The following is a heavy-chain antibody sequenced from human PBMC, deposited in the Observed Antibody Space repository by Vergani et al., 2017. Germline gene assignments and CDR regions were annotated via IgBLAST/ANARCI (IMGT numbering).Heavy chain of an antibody. CDR2: IYSTGST. Sequence: QVQLQESGPGLVKPSQTLSLTCSVSGDSISSGVYYWNWLRQPPGKGLEWIGYIYSTGSTHHNPSLRMRINMSVDTSKNQFSLWVNSVTAADTAVYFCARASLRDLVGYYYYMDVWGKGKTVVVSS. CDR3: ARASLRDLVGYYYYMDV. V-gene: IGHV4-30-4*01. D-gene: IGHD3-16*02. J-gene: IGHJ6*03. CDR1: GDSISSGVYY.